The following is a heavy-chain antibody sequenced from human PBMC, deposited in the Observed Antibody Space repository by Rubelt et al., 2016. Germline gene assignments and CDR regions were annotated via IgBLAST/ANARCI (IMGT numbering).Heavy chain of an antibody. CDR2: IWYDGSNK. CDR3: ARLNRFCDSTDCKGLDV. V-gene: IGHV3-33*01. J-gene: IGHJ6*02. Sequence: GGGMVQPGRSLRLSCAASGFTFSSCGMHWVRQAPGKGLEWVAVIWYDGSNKYYADSVKGRFTISGDNSKNTLYLQMNSLRAEDTAVYYCARLNRFCDSTDCKGLDVWGQGTTVTVPS. CDR1: GFTFSSCG. D-gene: IGHD2/OR15-2a*01.